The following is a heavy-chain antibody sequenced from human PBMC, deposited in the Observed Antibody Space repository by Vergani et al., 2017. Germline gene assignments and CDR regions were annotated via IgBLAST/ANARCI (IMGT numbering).Heavy chain of an antibody. CDR2: INPNSGGT. CDR3: ANLGATLALDYYGMDV. J-gene: IGHJ6*02. CDR1: GYTFTGYY. Sequence: QVQLVQSGAEVKKPGSSVKVSCKASGYTFTGYYMHWVRQAPGQGLEWMGWINPNSGGTNYAQKFQGRVTMTRDTSISTAYMELSRLRSDDTAVYYCANLGATLALDYYGMDVWGQGTTVTVSS. D-gene: IGHD1-26*01. V-gene: IGHV1-2*02.